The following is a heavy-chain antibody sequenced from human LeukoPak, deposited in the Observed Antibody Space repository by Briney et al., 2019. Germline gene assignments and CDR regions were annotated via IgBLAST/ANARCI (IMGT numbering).Heavy chain of an antibody. D-gene: IGHD5-18*01. CDR3: ARESYGRDAFDI. CDR2: ISTYNGNT. CDR1: GYTFTSYG. V-gene: IGHV1-18*01. J-gene: IGHJ3*02. Sequence: ASVKVSCKASGYTFTSYGISWVRQAPGQGLEWMGWISTYNGNTNYAQKLQGRITMTTDTSTSTAYMELRSLRSDDAAVYYCARESYGRDAFDIWGQGTMVTVSS.